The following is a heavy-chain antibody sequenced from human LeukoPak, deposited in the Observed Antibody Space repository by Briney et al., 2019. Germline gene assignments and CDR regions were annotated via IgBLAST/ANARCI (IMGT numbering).Heavy chain of an antibody. CDR2: INTDGSST. V-gene: IGHV3-74*01. Sequence: GSLRLSCAASGFSLTSSAMNWVRQAPGKGLVWVSRINTDGSSTSYADSVKGRFTISRDNAKNTLYLQMNSLRAEDTAVYYCARVSSSSWWALDYWGQGTLVTVSS. CDR3: ARVSSSSWWALDY. J-gene: IGHJ4*02. D-gene: IGHD6-13*01. CDR1: GFSLTSSA.